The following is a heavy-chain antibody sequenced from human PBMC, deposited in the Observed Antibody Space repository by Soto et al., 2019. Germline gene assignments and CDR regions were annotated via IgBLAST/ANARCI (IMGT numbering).Heavy chain of an antibody. V-gene: IGHV4-30-4*01. CDR3: ARVDILTVYGCTDV. Sequence: SETLSLTCTASGDSIRSGNHYWRWIRQPPGKGLEWIGYIYYSGSTYYSPSLKSRVTISVDTSKDQFSLKLNSVTAADTAVYYCARVDILTVYGCTDVWGQGTTVTVSS. D-gene: IGHD3-9*01. CDR1: GDSIRSGNHY. CDR2: IYYSGST. J-gene: IGHJ6*02.